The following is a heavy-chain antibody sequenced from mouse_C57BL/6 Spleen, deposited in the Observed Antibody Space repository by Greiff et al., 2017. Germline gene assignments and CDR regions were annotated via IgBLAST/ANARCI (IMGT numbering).Heavy chain of an antibody. J-gene: IGHJ4*01. Sequence: VHVKQSGPELVKPGASVKIPCKASGYTFPDYNMDWVKQSHGKSLEWIGDINPNNGGTIYNQKFKGKATLTVDKSSSTAYMELRSLTSEDTAVYYCARDQDYYAMDYWGQGTSGTVSS. CDR3: ARDQDYYAMDY. V-gene: IGHV1-18*01. CDR1: GYTFPDYN. CDR2: INPNNGGT.